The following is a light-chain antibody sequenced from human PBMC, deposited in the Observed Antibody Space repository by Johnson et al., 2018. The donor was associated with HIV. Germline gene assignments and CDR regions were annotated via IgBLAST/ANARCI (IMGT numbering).Light chain of an antibody. J-gene: IGLJ1*01. CDR1: SSNIGSND. CDR2: ENN. V-gene: IGLV1-51*02. CDR3: ATWDRSLTIGGV. Sequence: QSVLTQPPSVSAAPGQKVTVSCSGSSSNIGSNDVSWYQQFPGAAPKLLIYENNKRPSGIPDRFSGSKPGTSATLGIPGLQTGDEHDNSCATWDRSLTIGGVFGTGTKVTVL.